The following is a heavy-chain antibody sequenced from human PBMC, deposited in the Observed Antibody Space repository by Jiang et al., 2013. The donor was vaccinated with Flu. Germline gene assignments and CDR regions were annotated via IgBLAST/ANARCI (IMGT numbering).Heavy chain of an antibody. CDR3: ARVLCGDGRCYLDAFDF. CDR2: INPSDRTT. D-gene: IGHD2-15*01. J-gene: IGHJ3*01. CDR1: GYTFTSYF. V-gene: IGHV1-46*01. Sequence: GAEVKKPGASVKVSCKASGYTFTSYFMQWVRQAPGQGLEWMGIINPSDRTTSYAKKFQGRVTVTRDTSTSTVYMELTSLTFEDTAVYYCARVLCGDGRCYLDAFDFWGQGTTVTVSS.